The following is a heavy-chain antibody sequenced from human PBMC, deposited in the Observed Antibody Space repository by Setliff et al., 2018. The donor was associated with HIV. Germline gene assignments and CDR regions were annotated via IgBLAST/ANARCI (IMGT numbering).Heavy chain of an antibody. J-gene: IGHJ4*02. CDR3: ARASSGYEPRGLFDY. Sequence: SETLSLTCTVSGGSINSGGYYWSWIRQHPGKGLEWIGYIFYSGSTYYNLSLESRLTLSVDTSENQFFLKLKSVTAADTAVYYCARASSGYEPRGLFDYWGQGMLVTVSS. CDR1: GGSINSGGYY. V-gene: IGHV4-31*03. D-gene: IGHD5-12*01. CDR2: IFYSGST.